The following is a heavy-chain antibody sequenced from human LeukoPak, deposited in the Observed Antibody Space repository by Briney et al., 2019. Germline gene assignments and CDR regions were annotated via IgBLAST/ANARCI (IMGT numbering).Heavy chain of an antibody. V-gene: IGHV1-2*02. J-gene: IGHJ4*02. CDR2: INPNSGGT. CDR3: ARKPSRITMVRGVARAYSYFDY. CDR1: GYTFTGYY. D-gene: IGHD3-10*01. Sequence: ASVKVSCKASGYTFTGYYMHWVRQAPGQGLEWMGWINPNSGGTNYAQKFQGRVTMTRDTSISTAYMELSRLRSDDTAVYYCARKPSRITMVRGVARAYSYFDYWGQGTLVTVSS.